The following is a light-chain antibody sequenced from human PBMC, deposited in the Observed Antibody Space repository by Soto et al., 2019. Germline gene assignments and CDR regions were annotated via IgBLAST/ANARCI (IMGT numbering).Light chain of an antibody. Sequence: EIVLTQSPGTLSLSPGERATLSCRASQSVSNFLAWYQQKPGQAPRLLIYDASNRATGIPARFSGSGSGTDFTLTIRSLEPEDFAIYYCQQRANWPLTTFGHGTRLEIK. J-gene: IGKJ5*01. CDR2: DAS. CDR3: QQRANWPLTT. V-gene: IGKV3-11*01. CDR1: QSVSNF.